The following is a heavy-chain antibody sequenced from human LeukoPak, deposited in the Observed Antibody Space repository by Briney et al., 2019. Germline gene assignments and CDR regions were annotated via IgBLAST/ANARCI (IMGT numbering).Heavy chain of an antibody. V-gene: IGHV3-48*04. Sequence: PGGSLRLSCAASGFTFDDYGMSWVRQAPGKGLEWVSYISSSGSTIYYADSVKGRFTISRDNAKNSLYLQMNSLRAEDTAVYYCARVPAVTGYFYYYYYMDVWGKGTTVTISS. D-gene: IGHD3-9*01. CDR3: ARVPAVTGYFYYYYYMDV. CDR2: ISSSGSTI. CDR1: GFTFDDYG. J-gene: IGHJ6*03.